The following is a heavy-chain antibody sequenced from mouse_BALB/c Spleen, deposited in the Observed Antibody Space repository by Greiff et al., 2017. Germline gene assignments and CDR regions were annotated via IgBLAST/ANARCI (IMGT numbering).Heavy chain of an antibody. CDR2: IYPGDGST. Sequence: VQLQQSGPELVKPGASVKMSCKASGYTFTSYYIHWVKQRPGQGLEWIGWIYPGDGSTKYNEKFKGKTTLTADKSSSTAYMLLSSLTSEDSAIYCCAREGGGFAYWGQGTLVTVSA. CDR3: AREGGGFAY. CDR1: GYTFTSYY. V-gene: IGHV1S56*01. J-gene: IGHJ3*01.